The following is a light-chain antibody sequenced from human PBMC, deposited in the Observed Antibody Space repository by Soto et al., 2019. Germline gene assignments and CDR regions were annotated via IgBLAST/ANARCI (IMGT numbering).Light chain of an antibody. J-gene: IGKJ5*01. Sequence: RLTQSPSSLSASVGDTVTISCRASQDISTYLAWYQQKPGKAPTLLIFGDSSLHNGVPPRFAGSGSVSEFTLTINRLQPDDVATYFCQPYTLYSAYFGQGTRV. CDR3: QPYTLYSAY. CDR2: GDS. V-gene: IGKV1-5*01. CDR1: QDISTY.